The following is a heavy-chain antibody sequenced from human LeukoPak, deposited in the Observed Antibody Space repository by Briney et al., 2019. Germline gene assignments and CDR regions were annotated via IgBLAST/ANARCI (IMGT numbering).Heavy chain of an antibody. J-gene: IGHJ4*02. CDR1: GFTFSSYA. Sequence: GGSLRLSCAASGFTFSSYAMSWVRQAPGKGLEWVSVISNSGGSTFYADSVKGRLTISRDNSKNTLYLQMNSLRTEDTAVYYCAKRASGSGTSLYYFDYWGQGTLVTVSS. V-gene: IGHV3-23*01. D-gene: IGHD3-10*01. CDR2: ISNSGGST. CDR3: AKRASGSGTSLYYFDY.